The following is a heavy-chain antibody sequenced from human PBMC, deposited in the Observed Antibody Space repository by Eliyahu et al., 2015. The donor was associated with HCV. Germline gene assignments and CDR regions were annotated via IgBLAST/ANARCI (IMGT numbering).Heavy chain of an antibody. Sequence: QAQLVQSGSAMKRPGASVKISCRTSGFTLSNYYVHWVRQAPGQGLEWLGLIDPSSGLTTLSQKFQGRVTITSESSTQTVYMEVRSLTFEDTAEYYCARDPSSSSLGFSFYYMDIWGDGTTVTVS. CDR1: GFTLSNYY. V-gene: IGHV1-46*01. CDR2: IDPSSGLT. D-gene: IGHD6-6*01. CDR3: ARDPSSSSLGFSFYYMDI. J-gene: IGHJ6*03.